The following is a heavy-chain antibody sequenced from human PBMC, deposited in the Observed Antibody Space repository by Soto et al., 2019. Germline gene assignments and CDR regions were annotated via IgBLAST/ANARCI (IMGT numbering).Heavy chain of an antibody. V-gene: IGHV2-70*01. D-gene: IGHD3-9*01. CDR3: ARIRPHLRLTGYDAFDI. CDR1: GFSLSTSGMC. CDR2: IDWDDDK. J-gene: IGHJ3*02. Sequence: SGPTLVNPTQTLTLTCTFSGFSLSTSGMCVSWIRQPPGKALGWLALIDWDDDKYYSTSLKTRLTISKDTSKNQVVLTMTNMDPVDTATYYCARIRPHLRLTGYDAFDIWGQGTMVTVSS.